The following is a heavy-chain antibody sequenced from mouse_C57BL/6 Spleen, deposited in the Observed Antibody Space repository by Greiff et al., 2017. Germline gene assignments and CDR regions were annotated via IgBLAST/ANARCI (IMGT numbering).Heavy chain of an antibody. D-gene: IGHD1-1*01. J-gene: IGHJ2*01. CDR1: GFTFSSYG. V-gene: IGHV5-6*01. CDR3: ARQALRFDY. Sequence: EVKLMESGGDLVKPGGSLKLSCAASGFTFSSYGMSWVRQTPDKRLEWVATISSGGSYTYYPDSVKGRFTISRDNAKNTLYLQMSSLKSEDTAMYYCARQALRFDYWGQGTTLTVSS. CDR2: ISSGGSYT.